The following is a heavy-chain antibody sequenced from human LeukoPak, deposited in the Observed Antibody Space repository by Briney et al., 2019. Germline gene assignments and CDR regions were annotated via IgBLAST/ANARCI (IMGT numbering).Heavy chain of an antibody. CDR3: AKDTTLTPQ. V-gene: IGHV3-23*01. Sequence: GGSLRLSCAASGFTFDDYAMHWVRQAPGKGLEWVSGISGSGGTTYYADSVKGRFTISRDNSKNTLYLQMNSLRAEDTAVYYCAKDTTLTPQWGQGTLVTVSS. J-gene: IGHJ4*02. CDR2: ISGSGGTT. CDR1: GFTFDDYA. D-gene: IGHD4-17*01.